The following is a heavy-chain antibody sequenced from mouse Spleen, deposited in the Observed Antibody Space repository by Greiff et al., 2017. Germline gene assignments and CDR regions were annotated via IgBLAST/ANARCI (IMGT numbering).Heavy chain of an antibody. CDR1: GYAFSSSW. J-gene: IGHJ3*01. CDR2: IYPGDGDT. CDR3: AGTARATDWFAY. V-gene: IGHV1-82*01. Sequence: QVQLQQSGPELVKPGASVKISCKASGYAFSSSWMNWVKQRPGKGLEWIGRIYPGDGDTNYNGKFKGKATLTADKSSSTAYMQLSSLTSEDSAVYFCAGTARATDWFAYWGQGTLVTVSA. D-gene: IGHD3-2*01.